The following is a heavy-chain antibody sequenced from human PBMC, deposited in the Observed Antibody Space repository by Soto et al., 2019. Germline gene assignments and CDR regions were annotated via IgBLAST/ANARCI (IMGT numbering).Heavy chain of an antibody. V-gene: IGHV1-2*06. J-gene: IGHJ6*02. D-gene: IGHD2-8*01. CDR3: ARGDSTDCSNGVCSFFYNHDMDV. CDR1: GCSFPDYH. Sequence: AASVKVSYKDSGCSFPDYHIHWVGPPPSRGRDGVGRINHKSGGTSTAQKFQGGVTMTTDTSISTASMEMTRLTSDDTAISYCARGDSTDCSNGVCSFFYNHDMDVWGQGTTVTVSS. CDR2: INHKSGGT.